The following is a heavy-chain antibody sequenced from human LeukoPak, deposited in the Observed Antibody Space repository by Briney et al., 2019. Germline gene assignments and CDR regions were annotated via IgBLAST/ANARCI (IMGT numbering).Heavy chain of an antibody. CDR2: ISSSSSYI. Sequence: GGSLRLSCAASGFTFSSYSMNWVRQAPGKGLEWVSSISSSSSYIYYADSVKGRFTISRDNAKNSLYLQMNSLRAEDTAVYYCARGPNYYYYMDVWGKGTTVTASS. CDR1: GFTFSSYS. J-gene: IGHJ6*03. V-gene: IGHV3-21*01. CDR3: ARGPNYYYYMDV.